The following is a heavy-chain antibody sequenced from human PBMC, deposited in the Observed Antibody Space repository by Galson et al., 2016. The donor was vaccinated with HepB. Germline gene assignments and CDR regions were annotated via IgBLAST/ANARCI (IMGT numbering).Heavy chain of an antibody. Sequence: SLRLSCAASGFTLTGYSMNWVRQAPGKGLGWVSYISTSSSTIYYADSVEGRFTISRDNAKNSLYMQMNSLRDEDTAVYYCTRNEYSSSYSRYWGQGTLVTVSS. D-gene: IGHD6-6*01. CDR3: TRNEYSSSYSRY. V-gene: IGHV3-48*02. CDR2: ISTSSSTI. CDR1: GFTLTGYS. J-gene: IGHJ4*02.